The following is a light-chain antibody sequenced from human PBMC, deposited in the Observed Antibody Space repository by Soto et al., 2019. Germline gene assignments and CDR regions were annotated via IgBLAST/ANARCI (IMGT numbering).Light chain of an antibody. V-gene: IGKV1-27*01. CDR3: QKYNRAPFT. CDR2: ATS. Sequence: DIQMTQSPSSLSASVGDRVTITCRASQGITYYLAWYQQKPGKVPKLLIYATSTLQSGVPSRFSGSGSGTDFTLTISSLQAEDVATYYCQKYNRAPFTFGPGTKVEIK. CDR1: QGITYY. J-gene: IGKJ3*01.